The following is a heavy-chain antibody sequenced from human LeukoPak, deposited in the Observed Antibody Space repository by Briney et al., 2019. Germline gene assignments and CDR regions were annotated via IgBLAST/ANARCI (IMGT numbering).Heavy chain of an antibody. CDR1: GYTFTDYA. Sequence: ASVKVSCKASGYTFTDYALHWVRQAPGQSLEWMGWITTGKGETRYSQEFQRRITFTRDTSASTVYMDLSDLRSEDTAVYYCARGGKQWRGGNYFDSWGQGTLVAVSS. J-gene: IGHJ4*02. D-gene: IGHD6-19*01. CDR2: ITTGKGET. CDR3: ARGGKQWRGGNYFDS. V-gene: IGHV1-3*03.